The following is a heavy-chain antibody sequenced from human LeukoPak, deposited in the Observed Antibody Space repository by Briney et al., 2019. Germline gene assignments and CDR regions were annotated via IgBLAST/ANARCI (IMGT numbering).Heavy chain of an antibody. J-gene: IGHJ4*02. V-gene: IGHV3-7*03. CDR2: IKEDGSER. Sequence: GGSLRLSCEGSAFIFSGHWMNWVRQTPGKGLEWVASIKEDGSERQYVDSVKGRFSISRDNTKGSLFLQLNSLRAEDTAVYYCARVDNVAAQHDYWGQGTLVTVSS. CDR1: AFIFSGHW. D-gene: IGHD6-6*01. CDR3: ARVDNVAAQHDY.